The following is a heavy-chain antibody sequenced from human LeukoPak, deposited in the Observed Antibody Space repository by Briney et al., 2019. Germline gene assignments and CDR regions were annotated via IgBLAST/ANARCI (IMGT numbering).Heavy chain of an antibody. J-gene: IGHJ3*02. CDR1: GFTFSSYA. D-gene: IGHD3-9*01. V-gene: IGHV3-23*01. CDR3: AAEYYDILTTLGAFDI. Sequence: GSLRLSCAASGFTFSSYAMSWVRQAPGKGLEWVSAISGSGGSTYYADSVKGRFTISRDNSKNTLYLQMNSLRAEDTAVYYCAAEYYDILTTLGAFDIWGQGTMVTVSS. CDR2: ISGSGGST.